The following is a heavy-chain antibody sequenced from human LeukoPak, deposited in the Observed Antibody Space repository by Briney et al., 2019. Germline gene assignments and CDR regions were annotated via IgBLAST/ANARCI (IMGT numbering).Heavy chain of an antibody. V-gene: IGHV4-39*01. CDR3: ARHPSGWYDN. J-gene: IGHJ5*02. D-gene: IGHD2-15*01. Sequence: PSETLSLTCTVSGGSFSSSSSYWGWIRPPPGKGLEWIGSIYHSVSTYYNPSLKSRVTISVDTSKDQFSLRLSSVTAADTAVYYCARHPSGWYDNWGQGTLVTVSS. CDR1: GGSFSSSSSY. CDR2: IYHSVST.